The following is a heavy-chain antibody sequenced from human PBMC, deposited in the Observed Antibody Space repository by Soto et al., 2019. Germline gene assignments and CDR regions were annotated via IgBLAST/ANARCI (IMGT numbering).Heavy chain of an antibody. J-gene: IGHJ4*02. D-gene: IGHD6-19*01. V-gene: IGHV2-5*02. CDR2: IYWDDDK. CDR3: AHSVVAGLGYYFDY. CDR1: GFSLSTTRVG. Sequence: QITLKESGPTLVKPTQTLTLTCTFSGFSLSTTRVGVGWIRQPPGKALEWLALIYWDDDKRYSPSLKSRLTITQDTSKNQVVLTMTNMDPVDTATYYCAHSVVAGLGYYFDYWGQGTLVTVSS.